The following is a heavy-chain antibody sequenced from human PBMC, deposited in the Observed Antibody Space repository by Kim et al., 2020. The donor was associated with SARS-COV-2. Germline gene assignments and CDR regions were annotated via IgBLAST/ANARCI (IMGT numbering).Heavy chain of an antibody. CDR3: ARDWPGYCSSTSCYSYGMDV. Sequence: ASVKVSCKASGYTFTSYGISWVRQAPGQGLEWMGWISAYNGNTNYAQKLQGRVTMTTDTSTSTAYMELRSLRSDDTAVYYCARDWPGYCSSTSCYSYGMDVWGQGTTVTVSS. J-gene: IGHJ6*02. CDR2: ISAYNGNT. CDR1: GYTFTSYG. V-gene: IGHV1-18*01. D-gene: IGHD2-2*02.